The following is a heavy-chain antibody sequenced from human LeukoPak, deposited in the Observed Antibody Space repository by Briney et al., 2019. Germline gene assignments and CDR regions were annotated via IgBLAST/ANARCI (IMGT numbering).Heavy chain of an antibody. CDR3: ARDNGDYVSFDY. V-gene: IGHV3-74*01. CDR1: GFTFSNYW. Sequence: GGSLRLSCEASGFTFSNYWMHWVRQAPGKGLVWVSRINTDGTRTNYADSVKGRFTISRDNAKNTLSLQMNSLRAEDTAVYYCARDNGDYVSFDYWGQGTLSPSPQ. D-gene: IGHD4-17*01. CDR2: INTDGTRT. J-gene: IGHJ4*02.